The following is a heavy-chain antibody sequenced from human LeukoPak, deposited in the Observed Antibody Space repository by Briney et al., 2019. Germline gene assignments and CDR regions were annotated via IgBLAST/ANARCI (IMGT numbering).Heavy chain of an antibody. V-gene: IGHV4-61*08. Sequence: KPSETLSLTCTVSGDPISGYSDYQWTWIRQPPGKGLEWIGYVYYHGNTNYNPSLTGRVTISVDTSKNQFSLKLSSVTAADTAVYYCAREYNYYDSSGWDAFEIWGQGTMVTVSS. D-gene: IGHD3-22*01. CDR3: AREYNYYDSSGWDAFEI. CDR2: VYYHGNT. CDR1: GDPISGYSDY. J-gene: IGHJ3*02.